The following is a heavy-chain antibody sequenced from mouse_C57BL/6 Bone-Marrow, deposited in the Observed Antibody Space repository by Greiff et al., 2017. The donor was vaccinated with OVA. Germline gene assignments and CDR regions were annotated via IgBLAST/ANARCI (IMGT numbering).Heavy chain of an antibody. CDR3: ARSEGNPDYFDY. V-gene: IGHV1-69*01. Sequence: QVQLQQPGAELVMPGASVKLSCKASGYTFTSYWMHWVKQRPGQGLEWIGEIDPSDSYTNYNQKFKGKSTLTVDKSSSTAYMQLSSLTSEDSAVYYCARSEGNPDYFDYWGQGTTLTVSS. CDR2: IDPSDSYT. D-gene: IGHD2-1*01. J-gene: IGHJ2*01. CDR1: GYTFTSYW.